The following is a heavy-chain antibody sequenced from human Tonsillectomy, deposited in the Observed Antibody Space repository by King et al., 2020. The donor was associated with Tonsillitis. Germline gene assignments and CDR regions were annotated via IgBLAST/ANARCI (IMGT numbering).Heavy chain of an antibody. CDR2: ISDNVGST. J-gene: IGHJ4*02. V-gene: IGHV3-23*04. CDR3: AKVPHTRITWGGLYYFDS. CDR1: GFTFSTYA. Sequence: VQLVESGGGLVQPGGSLRLSCAASGFTFSTYAMSWVRQAPGKGLEWVSGISDNVGSTYYADSVKGRFTISRDNAKNTMYLQMSSLRADATAVYYFAKVPHTRITWGGLYYFDSWGLGTLVTVSS. D-gene: IGHD7-27*01.